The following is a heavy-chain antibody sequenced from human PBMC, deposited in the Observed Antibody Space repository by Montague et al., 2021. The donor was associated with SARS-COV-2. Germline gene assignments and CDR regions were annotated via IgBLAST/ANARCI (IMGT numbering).Heavy chain of an antibody. D-gene: IGHD4-23*01. V-gene: IGHV4-59*01. Sequence: SGTLSLTCTVSGGSITGYYWSWLRRSPGKGLEWIAYIYDGGAVNYNPSLGSRVTISTDTSKNQLSLKVNSVTAADTAVYYRVRDHPYGGPRGAYDIWGQGTVVTVSS. CDR3: VRDHPYGGPRGAYDI. CDR1: GGSITGYY. CDR2: IYDGGAV. J-gene: IGHJ3*02.